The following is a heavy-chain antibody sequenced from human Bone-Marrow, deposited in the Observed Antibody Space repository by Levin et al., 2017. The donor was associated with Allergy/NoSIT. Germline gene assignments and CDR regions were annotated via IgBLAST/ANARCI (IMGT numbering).Heavy chain of an antibody. Sequence: LSLTCAASGFTFSSYSMNWVRQAPGKGLEWVSSISSSSSNIYYADSVKGRFTISRDNAKNSLYLQMNSLRAEDTAEYYCARDSVYCSSSNCYFDYWGQGTLVTVSS. CDR1: GFTFSSYS. J-gene: IGHJ4*02. CDR3: ARDSVYCSSSNCYFDY. CDR2: ISSSSSNI. V-gene: IGHV3-21*01. D-gene: IGHD2-2*01.